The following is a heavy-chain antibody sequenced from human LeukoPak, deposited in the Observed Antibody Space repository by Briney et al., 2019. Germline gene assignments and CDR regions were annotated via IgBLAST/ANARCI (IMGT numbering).Heavy chain of an antibody. CDR3: AKDYGSGSYVGNKPYHYYYAMDV. V-gene: IGHV3-9*01. Sequence: SGGSLRLSCAASGFTFSSYAMHWVRQVPGKGLEWVSSISWNSGSIGYADSVKGRFTISRDNAKNSLYLQMNSLRAEDTALYYCAKDYGSGSYVGNKPYHYYYAMDVWGQGTTVTVSS. CDR2: ISWNSGSI. CDR1: GFTFSSYA. J-gene: IGHJ6*02. D-gene: IGHD3-10*01.